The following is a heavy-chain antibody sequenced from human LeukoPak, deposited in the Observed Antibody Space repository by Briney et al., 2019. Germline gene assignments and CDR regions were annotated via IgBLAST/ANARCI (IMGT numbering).Heavy chain of an antibody. J-gene: IGHJ3*01. CDR2: TYYRSKWYN. V-gene: IGHV6-1*01. CDR1: GDSVSSNSAA. Sequence: SQTLSLTSAISGDSVSSNSAAWNWIRQSPSRGPEWLGRTYYRSKWYNDYAAFVKGRIIIKADTSKNQFYLQLSSVTPEDSALYYCAQDHDSGWFIDAFDVWGQGKMVTVSS. CDR3: AQDHDSGWFIDAFDV. D-gene: IGHD6-19*01.